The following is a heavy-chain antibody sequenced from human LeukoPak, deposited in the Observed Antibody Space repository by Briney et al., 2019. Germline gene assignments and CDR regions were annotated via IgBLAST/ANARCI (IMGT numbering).Heavy chain of an antibody. D-gene: IGHD2/OR15-2a*01. J-gene: IGHJ4*02. V-gene: IGHV3-23*01. CDR3: ASDRNSNNWFYY. CDR2: ISGSGGST. CDR1: GFTFSTYA. Sequence: GGSLRLSCAASGFTFSTYAMGWVRQAPGKGLEWVSTISGSGGSTDYADSVKGRFTISRDNSKNTLYLQMNTLRAEDTAVYFCASDRNSNNWFYYWGQATLVTVSS.